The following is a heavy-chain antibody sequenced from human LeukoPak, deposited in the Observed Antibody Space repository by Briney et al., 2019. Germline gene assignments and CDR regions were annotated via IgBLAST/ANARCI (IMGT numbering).Heavy chain of an antibody. Sequence: GGSLRLSCAASGFTFSSYGMHWVRQAPGKGLEWVAVISYDGSNKYYADSVKGRFTISRDNSKNTLYLQMNSLRAEDTAVYYCARGVRYFDWLFYYWGQGTLVTVSS. CDR1: GFTFSSYG. CDR2: ISYDGSNK. CDR3: ARGVRYFDWLFYY. J-gene: IGHJ4*02. V-gene: IGHV3-30*03. D-gene: IGHD3-9*01.